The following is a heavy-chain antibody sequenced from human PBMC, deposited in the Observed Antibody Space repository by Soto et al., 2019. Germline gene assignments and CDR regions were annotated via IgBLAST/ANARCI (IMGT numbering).Heavy chain of an antibody. CDR2: IIPIFGTA. CDR3: ARDKHYDYVWGSYRSGYGMDV. J-gene: IGHJ6*02. Sequence: QVQLVQSGAEVKKPGSSVKVSCKASGGTFSSYAISWVRQAPGQGLEWMGGIIPIFGTANYAQKFQGRVTITADESTSTAYMELSSLRSEDTAVYYCARDKHYDYVWGSYRSGYGMDVWGQGTTVTVSS. CDR1: GGTFSSYA. V-gene: IGHV1-69*12. D-gene: IGHD3-16*02.